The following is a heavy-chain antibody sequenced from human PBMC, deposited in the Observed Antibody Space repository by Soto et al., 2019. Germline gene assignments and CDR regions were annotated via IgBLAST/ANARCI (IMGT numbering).Heavy chain of an antibody. CDR2: IYHSGST. CDR3: ARDGIAAASVGGAGMDV. Sequence: SETLSLTCAVSGGSISSGNWWRWVRQPPGKGLEWIGEIYHSGSTNYNPSLKSRVTISVDKSKNQFSLKLSSVTAADTALYYCARDGIAAASVGGAGMDVWGQGTTVTVSS. D-gene: IGHD6-13*01. CDR1: GGSISSGNW. V-gene: IGHV4-4*02. J-gene: IGHJ6*02.